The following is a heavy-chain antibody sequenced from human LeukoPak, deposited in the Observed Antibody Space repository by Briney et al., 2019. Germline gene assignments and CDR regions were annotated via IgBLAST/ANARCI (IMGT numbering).Heavy chain of an antibody. V-gene: IGHV4-59*01. CDR2: IYYSGST. CDR3: ARVSGYSNLDY. D-gene: IGHD3-22*01. CDR1: GGSISSYY. Sequence: SETLSLTCTVSGGSISSYYWSWIRQPPGKGLEWIGYIYYSGSTNYNPSLKSRVTISVDTSKNQFSLKLSSVTAADTAVYHCARVSGYSNLDYWGQGTLVTVSS. J-gene: IGHJ4*02.